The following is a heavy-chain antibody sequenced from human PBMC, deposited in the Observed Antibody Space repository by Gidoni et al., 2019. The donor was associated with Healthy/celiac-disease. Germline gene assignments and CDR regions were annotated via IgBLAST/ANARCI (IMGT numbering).Heavy chain of an antibody. V-gene: IGHV1-8*01. CDR3: ARGDIVVVPAAIIYYYGMDV. CDR2: MNPNSGNT. J-gene: IGHJ6*02. D-gene: IGHD2-2*02. CDR1: GYTSTSYD. Sequence: QVQLVQSGAEVTKPGASVKVSCKYSGYTSTSYDINWVLQATGQGLAWMGLMNPNSGNTGYAQKLQGRVTMTRNTSISTAYMELSSLRSEDTAVYYCARGDIVVVPAAIIYYYGMDVWGQGTTVTVSS.